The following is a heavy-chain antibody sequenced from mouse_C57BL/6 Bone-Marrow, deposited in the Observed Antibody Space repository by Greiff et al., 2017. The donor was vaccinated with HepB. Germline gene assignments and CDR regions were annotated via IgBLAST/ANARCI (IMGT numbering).Heavy chain of an antibody. D-gene: IGHD2-4*01. CDR2: MSYDGSN. CDR3: ARGGYDYGAY. Sequence: EVKLMESGPGLVKPSQSLSLTCSVTGYSITSGYYWNWIRQFPGNKLEWMGYMSYDGSNNYNPSLKNRISITRDTSKNQFFLKLNSVTTEDTATYYCARGGYDYGAYWGQGTLVTVSA. J-gene: IGHJ3*01. CDR1: GYSITSGYY. V-gene: IGHV3-6*01.